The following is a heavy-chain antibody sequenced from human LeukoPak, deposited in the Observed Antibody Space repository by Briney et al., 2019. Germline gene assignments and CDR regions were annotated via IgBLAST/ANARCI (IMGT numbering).Heavy chain of an antibody. V-gene: IGHV4-39*07. J-gene: IGHJ5*02. CDR2: IYYSGST. D-gene: IGHD2-2*01. Sequence: SEALSLTCTVSGGSISSSSYYWGWIRQPPGKGLEWIGSIYYSGSTYYNPSLKSRVTISVDTSKNQFSLKLSSVTAADTAVYYCARESDRYCFSTSCPNWYDPWGQGTLVTVPS. CDR3: ARESDRYCFSTSCPNWYDP. CDR1: GGSISSSSYY.